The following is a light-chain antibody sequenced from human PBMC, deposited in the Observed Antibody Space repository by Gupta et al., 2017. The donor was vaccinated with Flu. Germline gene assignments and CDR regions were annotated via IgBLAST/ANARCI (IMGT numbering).Light chain of an antibody. CDR1: QSVSSN. CDR3: QQDNSWPYT. J-gene: IGKJ2*01. Sequence: EIVMTQSPATLSVSPGERTTLSCRASQSVSSNLGWYQQKPGQAPRLLIHGASTRATGIPARFSGSGSGTEFTLTISSLQSEDFGVYYCQQDNSWPYTFGQGTXLEIK. CDR2: GAS. V-gene: IGKV3-15*01.